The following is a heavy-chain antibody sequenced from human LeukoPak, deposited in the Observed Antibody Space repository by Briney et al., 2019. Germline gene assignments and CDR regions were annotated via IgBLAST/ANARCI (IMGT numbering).Heavy chain of an antibody. J-gene: IGHJ4*02. CDR3: ASGMYYYDSSGYFDY. V-gene: IGHV3-48*03. D-gene: IGHD3-22*01. CDR2: ISSSGSTI. Sequence: GGSLRLSCAASGFTFSSYEMNWVRQAPGKGLEWVSYISSSGSTIYYADSVKGRFTISRDSAKNSLYLQMNSPRAEDTAVYYCASGMYYYDSSGYFDYWGQGTLVTVPS. CDR1: GFTFSSYE.